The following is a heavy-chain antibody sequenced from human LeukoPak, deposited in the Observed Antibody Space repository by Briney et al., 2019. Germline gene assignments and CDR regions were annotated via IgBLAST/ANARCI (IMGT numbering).Heavy chain of an antibody. D-gene: IGHD3-10*01. V-gene: IGHV3-30-3*01. CDR3: ARGRLALYGSGTRPAFDI. J-gene: IGHJ3*02. Sequence: GGSLRLSCAASGFTFSSYAMHWVRQAPGKGLEWVAVISYDGSNKYYADSVKGRFTISRDNSKNTLYLQVNSLRAEDTAVYYCARGRLALYGSGTRPAFDIWGQGTMVTVSS. CDR2: ISYDGSNK. CDR1: GFTFSSYA.